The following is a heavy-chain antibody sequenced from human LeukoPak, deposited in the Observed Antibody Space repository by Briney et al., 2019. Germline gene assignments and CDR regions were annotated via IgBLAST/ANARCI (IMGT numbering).Heavy chain of an antibody. CDR2: ISFDGSNT. CDR3: ARAFDTSWDYYYMDV. V-gene: IGHV3-30*03. D-gene: IGHD2-2*01. CDR1: GFTVSSKY. J-gene: IGHJ6*03. Sequence: GGSLRLSCAASGFTVSSKYMSWVRQAPGKGLEWVAVISFDGSNTYYTDSVKGRFTISRDNSKNTLYLQMNSLRAEDTAVYYCARAFDTSWDYYYMDVWGKGTTVTVSS.